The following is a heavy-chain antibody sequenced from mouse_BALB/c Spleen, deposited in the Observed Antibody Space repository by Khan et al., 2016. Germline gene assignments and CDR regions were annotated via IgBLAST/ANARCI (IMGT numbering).Heavy chain of an antibody. CDR2: INPDSSSI. J-gene: IGHJ3*01. CDR1: GFDFSRYW. V-gene: IGHV4-1*02. CDR3: AREGEYDEAWFAY. D-gene: IGHD2-12*01. Sequence: EVQLVESGGGLVQPGGSLKLSCAASGFDFSRYWMSWVRQAPGRGLEWIGEINPDSSSINYTPSLKDKFIISRDNAKNTLYLQMSKVRSEDTALSYCAREGEYDEAWFAYWGQGTLVTVSA.